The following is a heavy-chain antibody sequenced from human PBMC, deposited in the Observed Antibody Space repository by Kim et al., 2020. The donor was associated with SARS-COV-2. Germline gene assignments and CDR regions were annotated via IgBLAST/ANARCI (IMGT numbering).Heavy chain of an antibody. J-gene: IGHJ4*02. D-gene: IGHD3-10*01. V-gene: IGHV3-15*01. CDR2: GGAT. CDR3: STYGSRGF. Sequence: GGATDKAEPVKGRFTILRDDSKNTLSLQMNSLKTEDTAVYYCSTYGSRGFWGQGTLVTVSS.